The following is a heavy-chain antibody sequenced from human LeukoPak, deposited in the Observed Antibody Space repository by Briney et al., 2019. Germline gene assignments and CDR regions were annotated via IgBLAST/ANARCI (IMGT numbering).Heavy chain of an antibody. Sequence: GASVKVSCKAAVYTFTSYGISWVRQAPGQALEWMGWISPYNGNTNYAPKLQGRLTMTTDTSTSTAHTELRTVRSDDTAVYYCARDRQCGYWGQGTLVTVSS. J-gene: IGHJ4*02. CDR2: ISPYNGNT. CDR3: ARDRQCGY. CDR1: VYTFTSYG. V-gene: IGHV1-18*01. D-gene: IGHD2-21*01.